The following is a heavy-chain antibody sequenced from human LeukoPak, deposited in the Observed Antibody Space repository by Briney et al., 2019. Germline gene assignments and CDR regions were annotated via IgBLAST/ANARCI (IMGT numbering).Heavy chain of an antibody. D-gene: IGHD3-3*01. V-gene: IGHV4-59*02. CDR2: MSYSGRS. Sequence: SETLSLTCTVSGGSVSSYYWSWIRQTPEKGLEWIGYMSYSGRSDYGPSLKSRVTMSVDTSKNQFSLKMSYVTGADTGVYYCVRSDDFWSGYYGYWGQGTLVTVSS. CDR3: VRSDDFWSGYYGY. CDR1: GGSVSSYY. J-gene: IGHJ4*02.